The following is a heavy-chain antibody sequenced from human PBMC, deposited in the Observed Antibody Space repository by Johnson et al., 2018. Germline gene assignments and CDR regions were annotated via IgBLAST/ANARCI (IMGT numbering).Heavy chain of an antibody. J-gene: IGHJ6*03. Sequence: QVQLVQSGGGVVQPGESLRLSCVGSGFTFSHYGMHWVRQVPGKGLEWLAFISFDGTKQYYGDAAKGRFTISRDNSGNTLFLQLTSLSAEDTAVYPCAKRGGYRGYDWADYYYMDVGGKVTTVTVSS. CDR1: GFTFSHYG. CDR2: ISFDGTKQ. CDR3: AKRGGYRGYDWADYYYMDV. D-gene: IGHD5-12*01. V-gene: IGHV3-30*18.